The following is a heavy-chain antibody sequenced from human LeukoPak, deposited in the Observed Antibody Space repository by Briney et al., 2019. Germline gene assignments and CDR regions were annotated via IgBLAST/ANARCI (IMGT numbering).Heavy chain of an antibody. D-gene: IGHD3-22*01. V-gene: IGHV3-33*01. CDR2: IWYDGSNK. Sequence: GGSLRLSCAASGFTFSSYGMHWVRQAPGKGLEWVAVIWYDGSNKYYADSVKGRFTISRDNSKNTLYLQMNSLRAEDTAVYYCARDAYYYDSSGYYRASDLWGQGTLVTVSS. J-gene: IGHJ4*02. CDR3: ARDAYYYDSSGYYRASDL. CDR1: GFTFSSYG.